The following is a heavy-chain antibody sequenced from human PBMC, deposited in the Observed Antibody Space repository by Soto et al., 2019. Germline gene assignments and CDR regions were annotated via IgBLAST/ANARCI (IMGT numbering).Heavy chain of an antibody. J-gene: IGHJ3*02. D-gene: IGHD6-6*01. CDR2: INPNSGGT. CDR1: GYTFTGYY. V-gene: IGHV1-2*04. Sequence: ASVKVSCKASGYTFTGYYMHWVRQAPGQGLEWMGWINPNSGGTNYAQKFQGWVTMTRDTSISTAYMELSRLRSDDTAVYYCAGDLIAARRSAFDIWGQGTMDTVSS. CDR3: AGDLIAARRSAFDI.